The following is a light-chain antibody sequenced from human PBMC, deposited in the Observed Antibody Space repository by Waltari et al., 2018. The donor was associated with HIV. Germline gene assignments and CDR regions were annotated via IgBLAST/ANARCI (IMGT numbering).Light chain of an antibody. CDR1: TGAVTSGNY. CDR2: DTS. Sequence: QAVVTQEPSLTVSPGGTVTLTCGSSTGAVTSGNYPYWFQQKPGQAPRTWIYDTSNQHSRTPALFSRSLLGGTAALTLSGAQPEDEAEYYCLLSYSGARLLFGGGTKLTVL. CDR3: LLSYSGARLL. V-gene: IGLV7-46*01. J-gene: IGLJ3*02.